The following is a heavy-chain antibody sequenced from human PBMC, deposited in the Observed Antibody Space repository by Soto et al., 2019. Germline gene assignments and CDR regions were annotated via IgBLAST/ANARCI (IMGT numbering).Heavy chain of an antibody. CDR2: ISNNASNT. D-gene: IGHD2-21*02. J-gene: IGHJ4*02. CDR3: VKEMAPGCDWSYSFDY. CDR1: GFPFSTYA. Sequence: PGGSLRLSCSASGFPFSTYAIHWVRQTPKRGLEFVSAISNNASNTYYGDSVKGRFTISRDNSKNTVYLQMSFLRAEDTGVYFCVKEMAPGCDWSYSFDYWGQGTLVTVSS. V-gene: IGHV3-64D*06.